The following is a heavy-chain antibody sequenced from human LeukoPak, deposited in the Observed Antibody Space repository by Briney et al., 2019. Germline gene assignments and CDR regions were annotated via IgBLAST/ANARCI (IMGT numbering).Heavy chain of an antibody. CDR1: GFTFSNYA. CDR3: AKNSEGYYFDP. V-gene: IGHV3-64*01. J-gene: IGHJ5*02. Sequence: PGGSLRLSCAGSGFTFSNYAIHWVRQAPGKGLEYVSAVSSNGGYTYYAKSVKGRFTISRDNSKNTLYLQMLSLRAEDTAIYYCAKNSEGYYFDPWGQGTLVTVSS. D-gene: IGHD3-22*01. CDR2: VSSNGGYT.